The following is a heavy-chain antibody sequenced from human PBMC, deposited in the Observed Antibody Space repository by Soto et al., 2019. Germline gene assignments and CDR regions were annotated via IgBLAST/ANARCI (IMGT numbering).Heavy chain of an antibody. D-gene: IGHD2-2*01. CDR3: VKDIEENQLLYDGFDI. J-gene: IGHJ3*02. Sequence: SLRVCCASSGFAFDGYAMHWVRQAPGKGLEWVSGISFDSGSIGHADSVSGRFTISRDDARNSLYLHMNSLRAEDTALYYCVKDIEENQLLYDGFDIWGQGTMVTVSS. CDR1: GFAFDGYA. CDR2: ISFDSGSI. V-gene: IGHV3-9*01.